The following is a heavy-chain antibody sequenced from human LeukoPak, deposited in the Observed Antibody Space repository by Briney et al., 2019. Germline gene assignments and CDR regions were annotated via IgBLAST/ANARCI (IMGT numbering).Heavy chain of an antibody. CDR3: ARGGQGWRDFYY. Sequence: GESLKISCKGSGYTFTNYWIGWVRQMPGKGLEWMGIIYPGDSDTRYSPSFQGQATISVDKSISTAFLQWSSLKASDTATYYCARGGQGWRDFYYRGQGTLVTVSS. J-gene: IGHJ4*02. CDR1: GYTFTNYW. CDR2: IYPGDSDT. V-gene: IGHV5-51*01. D-gene: IGHD6-19*01.